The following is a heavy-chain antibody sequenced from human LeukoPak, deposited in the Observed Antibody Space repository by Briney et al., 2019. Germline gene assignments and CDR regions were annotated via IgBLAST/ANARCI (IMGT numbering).Heavy chain of an antibody. CDR1: GFTFSSYA. CDR3: ANQDGGYSYGYYFDY. Sequence: GGSLRLSCAASGFTFSSYAMSWVRQAPGKGLEWVSAISGSGGSTYYADSVKGRFTISRDNSKNTLYLQMNSLRAEDTAVYYCANQDGGYSYGYYFDYWGQGTPVTVSS. CDR2: ISGSGGST. V-gene: IGHV3-23*01. D-gene: IGHD5-18*01. J-gene: IGHJ4*02.